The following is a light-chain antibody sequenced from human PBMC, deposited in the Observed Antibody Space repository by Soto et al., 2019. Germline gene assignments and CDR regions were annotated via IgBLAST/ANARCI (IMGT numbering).Light chain of an antibody. CDR3: NQRQSWPRT. J-gene: IGKJ1*01. V-gene: IGKV3-11*01. Sequence: EIVLTQSPATLSSFPGDRVTLSCRASQAVNTRLAWYQHKPGQAPRLLIYLTYNRAAGIQARFSGSGSETDFTLTIRDVEPEDFAVYYCNQRQSWPRTFGQGTKVDI. CDR1: QAVNTR. CDR2: LTY.